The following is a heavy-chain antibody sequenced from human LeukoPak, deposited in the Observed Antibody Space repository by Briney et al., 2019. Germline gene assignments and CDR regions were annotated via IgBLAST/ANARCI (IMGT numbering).Heavy chain of an antibody. J-gene: IGHJ6*03. V-gene: IGHV4-59*01. CDR2: IYYSGST. Sequence: SETLSLTCTVSGGSISSYYWSWIRQPPGKGLEWIGYIYYSGSTNYSPSLKSRVTISVDTSKNQFSLKLSSVTAADTAVYYCARVGYSYGLPDYYMDVWGKGTTVTVSS. D-gene: IGHD5-18*01. CDR3: ARVGYSYGLPDYYMDV. CDR1: GGSISSYY.